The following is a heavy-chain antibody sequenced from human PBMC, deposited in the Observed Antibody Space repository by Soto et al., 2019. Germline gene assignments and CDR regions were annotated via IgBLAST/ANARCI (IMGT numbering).Heavy chain of an antibody. Sequence: ASVKVSCKTSGYTFTNFALSWVRQAPGQGLEWIGFVSANNGFTHFAQKFQGRVSVKTDTSTDTVYLDLRSLSSDDTAVYYCARGGAARHLDSWGQGTPVTVSS. CDR2: VSANNGFT. CDR3: ARGGAARHLDS. CDR1: GYTFTNFA. V-gene: IGHV1-18*01. J-gene: IGHJ5*01. D-gene: IGHD6-6*01.